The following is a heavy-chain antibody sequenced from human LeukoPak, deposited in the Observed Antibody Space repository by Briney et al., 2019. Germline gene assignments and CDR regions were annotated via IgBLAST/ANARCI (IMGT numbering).Heavy chain of an antibody. Sequence: PGGSLRLSCTASGFTFDTYSMNWVRQAPGKGLEWVSYISSSSTTINYADSVKGRFTISRDNSKNTLYLQMNSLRAEDTAVYYCAKDPTGYGEGTNYFDYWGQGTLVTVSS. D-gene: IGHD4-17*01. V-gene: IGHV3-48*01. CDR2: ISSSSTTI. J-gene: IGHJ4*02. CDR3: AKDPTGYGEGTNYFDY. CDR1: GFTFDTYS.